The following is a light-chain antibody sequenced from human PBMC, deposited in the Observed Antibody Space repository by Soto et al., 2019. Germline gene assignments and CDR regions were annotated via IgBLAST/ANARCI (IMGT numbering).Light chain of an antibody. J-gene: IGKJ5*01. CDR1: QGVGTY. CDR2: GAS. CDR3: QQRDKWPIT. Sequence: IVLTQSPANLSLSPGERATLSCRSSQGVGTYFAWYQQKPGQAPGLLIYGASNRATGIPARFSGSGSGTDFTLTISSLEPEDFALYCCQQRDKWPITFGQGTILEI. V-gene: IGKV3-11*01.